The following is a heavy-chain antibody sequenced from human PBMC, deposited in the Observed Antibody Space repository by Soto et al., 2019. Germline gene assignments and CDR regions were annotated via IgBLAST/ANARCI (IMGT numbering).Heavy chain of an antibody. CDR3: TRGMDYDFWSGYYVLEDYYYYMDV. V-gene: IGHV3-49*03. D-gene: IGHD3-3*01. CDR2: IRSKAYGGTT. Sequence: GGSLRLSCTASGFTFGDYAMSWFRQAPGKGLEWVGFIRSKAYGGTTEYAASVKGRFTISRDDSKSIAYLQMNSLKTEDTAVYYCTRGMDYDFWSGYYVLEDYYYYMDVWGKGTTVTVSS. J-gene: IGHJ6*03. CDR1: GFTFGDYA.